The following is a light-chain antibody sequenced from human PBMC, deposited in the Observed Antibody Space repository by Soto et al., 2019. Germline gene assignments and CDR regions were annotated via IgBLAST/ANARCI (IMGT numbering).Light chain of an antibody. CDR2: DAS. V-gene: IGKV3-11*01. CDR1: QSVSSY. J-gene: IGKJ1*01. CDR3: QQYDSSPRT. Sequence: EIVLTQSPATLSLSPGERATLSGRASQSVSSYLAWYQQKPGQAPRLLIYDASNRATGIPARFSGSGSGTDFTLTISSLEPEDFAVYYCQQYDSSPRTFGQGTKVDIK.